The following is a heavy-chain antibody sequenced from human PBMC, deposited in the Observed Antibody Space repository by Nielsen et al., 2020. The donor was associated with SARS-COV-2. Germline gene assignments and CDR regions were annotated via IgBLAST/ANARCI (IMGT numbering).Heavy chain of an antibody. D-gene: IGHD2-15*01. CDR2: ISYDGSNK. CDR3: AKDWTAIVVVPSGGVDY. J-gene: IGHJ4*02. Sequence: GGSLRLSCAASGFTFSTYGMHWVSQAPGKGLGWVAAISYDGSNKYYVDSVKGRFTISRDNSKNTLYLQMSSLREEDTAVYYCAKDWTAIVVVPSGGVDYWGQGTLVTVSS. CDR1: GFTFSTYG. V-gene: IGHV3-30*18.